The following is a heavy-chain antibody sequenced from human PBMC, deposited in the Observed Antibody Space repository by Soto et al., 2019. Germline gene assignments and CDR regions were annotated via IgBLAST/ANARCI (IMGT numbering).Heavy chain of an antibody. J-gene: IGHJ5*02. CDR2: INHSGST. Sequence: SETLSLTCAVYGGSFSGYYWSWIRQPPGKGLEWIGEINHSGSTNYNPSLKSRVTISVDTSKNQFSLKLSSVAAADTAVYYCARRGDSYSSSSGPNWFDPWGQGTLVTVSS. CDR3: ARRGDSYSSSSGPNWFDP. D-gene: IGHD6-6*01. V-gene: IGHV4-34*01. CDR1: GGSFSGYY.